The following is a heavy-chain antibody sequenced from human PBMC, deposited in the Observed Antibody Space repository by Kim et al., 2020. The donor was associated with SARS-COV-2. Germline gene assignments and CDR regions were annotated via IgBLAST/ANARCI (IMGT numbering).Heavy chain of an antibody. CDR2: ISGSGGST. V-gene: IGHV3-23*01. J-gene: IGHJ4*02. D-gene: IGHD3-9*01. CDR1: GFTFSSYA. Sequence: GGSLRLSCAASGFTFSSYAMSWVRQAPGKGLEWVSAISGSGGSTYYADSVKGRFTISRDNSKNTLYLQMNSLRAEDTAVYYCAKDRYDILTGYCDFDYWGQGTLVTVSS. CDR3: AKDRYDILTGYCDFDY.